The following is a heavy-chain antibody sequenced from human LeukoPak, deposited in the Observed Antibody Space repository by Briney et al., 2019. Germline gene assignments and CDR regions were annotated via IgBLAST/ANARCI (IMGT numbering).Heavy chain of an antibody. J-gene: IGHJ5*02. CDR1: GGSISSYY. V-gene: IGHV4-59*01. D-gene: IGHD4-17*01. CDR2: IYYSGST. CDR3: ARTYYGDYPSWFDP. Sequence: SETLSLTCTVSGGSISSYYWSWIRQPPGKGLEWIGYIYYSGSTNYNSSLKSRVTISVDTSKNQFSLKLSSVTAADTAVYYCARTYYGDYPSWFDPWGQGTLVTVSS.